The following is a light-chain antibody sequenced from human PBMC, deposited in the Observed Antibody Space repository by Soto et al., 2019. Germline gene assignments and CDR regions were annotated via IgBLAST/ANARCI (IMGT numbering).Light chain of an antibody. CDR1: QSIGSS. CDR3: QHYDDYSGFT. Sequence: EIVMTQSPATLSMSPGERATLSCRASQSIGSSLAWYQQKPGQAPRLLIYDASTRATDIPARFSGSGSGTEFTLTINSLQSEDFASYFCQHYDDYSGFTFGPGTKVDLK. V-gene: IGKV3-15*01. J-gene: IGKJ3*01. CDR2: DAS.